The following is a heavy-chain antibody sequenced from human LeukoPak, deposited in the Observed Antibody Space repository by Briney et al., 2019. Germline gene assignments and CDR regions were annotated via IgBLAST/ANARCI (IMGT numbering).Heavy chain of an antibody. D-gene: IGHD3-10*01. J-gene: IGHJ3*02. V-gene: IGHV3-74*01. CDR3: AIVGSTHSPHEFYI. CDR2: INSDGRMT. Sequence: PGGSLRVTCAASGFTFSSCWMDWVCQAPGKGLVWVSGINSDGRMTRYAESVKGRFTISRDNAKNTLYLQMNSLRAEDTSVYYCAIVGSTHSPHEFYICGQGTMVTVSS. CDR1: GFTFSSCW.